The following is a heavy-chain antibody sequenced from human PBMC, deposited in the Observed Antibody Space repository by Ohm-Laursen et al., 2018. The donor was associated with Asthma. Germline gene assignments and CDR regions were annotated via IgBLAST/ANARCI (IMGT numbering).Heavy chain of an antibody. CDR3: AKDLETYGSYLGDSGGIDY. Sequence: SLRLSCAASGFTFSSYAMHWVRQAPGKGLEWVAVISYDGSNKYYADSVKGRFTISRDNSKNTLYPQMNSLRVEDTAVYYCAKDLETYGSYLGDSGGIDYWGQGTLVTVSS. CDR1: GFTFSSYA. J-gene: IGHJ4*02. D-gene: IGHD3-10*01. V-gene: IGHV3-30-3*01. CDR2: ISYDGSNK.